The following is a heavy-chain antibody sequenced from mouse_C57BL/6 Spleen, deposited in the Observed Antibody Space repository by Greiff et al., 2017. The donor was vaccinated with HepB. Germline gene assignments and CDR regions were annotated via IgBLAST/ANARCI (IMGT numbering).Heavy chain of an antibody. J-gene: IGHJ2*01. CDR2: IYPGDGDT. CDR1: GYAFSSYW. CDR3: ARRGYEYYYFDY. Sequence: VQLQQSGAELVKPGASVKISCKASGYAFSSYWMNWVKQRPGKGLEWIGQIYPGDGDTNYNGKFKGKATLTADKSSSTAYMQLSSLTSEDSAVYFCARRGYEYYYFDYWGQGTTLTVSS. D-gene: IGHD2-4*01. V-gene: IGHV1-80*01.